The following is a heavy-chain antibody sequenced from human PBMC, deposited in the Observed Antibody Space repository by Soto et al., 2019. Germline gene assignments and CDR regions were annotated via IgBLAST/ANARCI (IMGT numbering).Heavy chain of an antibody. CDR2: IWYDGSNK. CDR1: GFTFSSYG. V-gene: IGHV3-33*01. J-gene: IGHJ6*02. D-gene: IGHD6-13*01. Sequence: QVQLVESGGGVVQPGRSLRLSCAASGFTFSSYGMHWVRQAPGKGLEWVAGIWYDGSNKYYADSVKGRFTISRDNSKNTLYLQMNSLRAEDTAVYYCARVIAAAGTSYYYYGMDVWGQGATVTVSS. CDR3: ARVIAAAGTSYYYYGMDV.